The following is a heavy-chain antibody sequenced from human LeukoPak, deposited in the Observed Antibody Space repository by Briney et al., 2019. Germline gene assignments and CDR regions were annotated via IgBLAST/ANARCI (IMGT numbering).Heavy chain of an antibody. CDR1: GGSFSGYY. CDR2: INHSGST. V-gene: IGHV4-34*01. J-gene: IGHJ4*02. CDR3: ARDHCSSTSCYPGFDY. Sequence: SETLSLTCAVYGGSFSGYYWSWIRQPPGKGLEWIGEINHSGSTNYNPSLKSRVTISVDTSKNQFSLKLSSVTAADTAVYYCARDHCSSTSCYPGFDYWGQGTLVTVSS. D-gene: IGHD2-2*01.